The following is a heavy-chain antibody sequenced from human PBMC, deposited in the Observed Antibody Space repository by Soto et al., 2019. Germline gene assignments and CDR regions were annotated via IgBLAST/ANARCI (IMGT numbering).Heavy chain of an antibody. CDR3: ARGSLES. Sequence: ASVKVSCKASAYRFGSYGISWVRQAPGQGLEWMGWINPNSGNTGYAQKFQGRVTMTRNTSISTAYMELSSLRSEDTAVYYCARGSLESWGQGTLVTVSS. CDR2: INPNSGNT. V-gene: IGHV1-8*02. CDR1: AYRFGSYG. J-gene: IGHJ4*02.